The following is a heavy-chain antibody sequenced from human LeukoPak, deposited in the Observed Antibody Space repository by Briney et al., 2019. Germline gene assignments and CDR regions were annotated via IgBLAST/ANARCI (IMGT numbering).Heavy chain of an antibody. V-gene: IGHV3-11*01. CDR2: ISSSGRTT. D-gene: IGHD5-18*01. CDR3: ARGGGYSYDY. Sequence: GGSLRLSCAASGFSFSDYYMSWIRQAPGKGLEWISYISSSGRTTFYADSVKGRFTISRDNAKNSLYLQMNSLRAEDTALYYCARGGGYSYDYWGQGTLVTVSS. CDR1: GFSFSDYY. J-gene: IGHJ4*02.